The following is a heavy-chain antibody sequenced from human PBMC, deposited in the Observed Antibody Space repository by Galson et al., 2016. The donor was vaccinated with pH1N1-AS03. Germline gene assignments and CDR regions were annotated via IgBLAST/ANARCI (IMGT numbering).Heavy chain of an antibody. J-gene: IGHJ3*02. V-gene: IGHV4-39*01. D-gene: IGHD4-11*01. CDR2: IYYSGNS. CDR3: AKTVFTDAFDI. Sequence: SETLSLTCTVSGGSISSRDHYWVWIRQTPGKGLEWIGHIYYSGNSYYNPSLKSRVNFSVDTSKTQFSLTLASVTAADTAVYYCAKTVFTDAFDIWSPGTRVSVSS. CDR1: GGSISSRDHY.